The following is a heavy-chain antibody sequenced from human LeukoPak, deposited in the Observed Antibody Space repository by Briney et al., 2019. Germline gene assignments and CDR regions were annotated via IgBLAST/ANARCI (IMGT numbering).Heavy chain of an antibody. CDR3: ARDMKQWLVDAFDI. D-gene: IGHD6-19*01. J-gene: IGHJ3*02. V-gene: IGHV1-18*01. Sequence: ASVKVSCKASGYAFTNYGISWVRQAPGQGLEWMGWISPYNGNANYAQNFQGRVTLTTDTSTSTAYMDLRNLSPDDTAVYYCARDMKQWLVDAFDIWGQGTTVTVSS. CDR2: ISPYNGNA. CDR1: GYAFTNYG.